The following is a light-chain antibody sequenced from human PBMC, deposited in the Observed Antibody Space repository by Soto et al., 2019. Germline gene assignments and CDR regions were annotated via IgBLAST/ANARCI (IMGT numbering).Light chain of an antibody. V-gene: IGLV2-14*01. CDR3: SSWTSSTTQV. CDR2: EVN. Sequence: QSALTQPASVSGSPGQSITISCTGTSSDVGGYNFVSWYQQHPGKAPELMIYEVNNRPSGVSNRFSGSKSGNTASLTISGLQAEDEADYYCSSWTSSTTQVLGGGTKLTVL. J-gene: IGLJ3*02. CDR1: SSDVGGYNF.